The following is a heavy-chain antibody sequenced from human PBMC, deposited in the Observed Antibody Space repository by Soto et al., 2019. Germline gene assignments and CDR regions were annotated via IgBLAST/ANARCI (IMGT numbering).Heavy chain of an antibody. Sequence: GGSLRLSCAASGFTFSSYWMSWVRQAPGKGLEWVVNIKQDGSEKYYVDSVKGRFTISRDNAKNSLYLQMNSLRVEDTAVYYCARVTNYYGSGSYDYWGQGTLVTVSS. D-gene: IGHD3-10*01. CDR3: ARVTNYYGSGSYDY. V-gene: IGHV3-7*01. J-gene: IGHJ4*02. CDR2: IKQDGSEK. CDR1: GFTFSSYW.